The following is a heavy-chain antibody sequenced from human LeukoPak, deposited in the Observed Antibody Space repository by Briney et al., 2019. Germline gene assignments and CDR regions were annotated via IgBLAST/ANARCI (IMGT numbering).Heavy chain of an antibody. CDR2: ISSSSSYI. V-gene: IGHV3-21*01. Sequence: GGSLRLSCAASGFTFSSYSMNWARQAPGKGLEWVSSISSSSSYIYYADSVKGRFTISRDNAKNSLYLQMNSLRAEDTAVYYCARGAYYDFWSGERDAFDIWGQGTMVTVSS. CDR3: ARGAYYDFWSGERDAFDI. CDR1: GFTFSSYS. J-gene: IGHJ3*02. D-gene: IGHD3-3*01.